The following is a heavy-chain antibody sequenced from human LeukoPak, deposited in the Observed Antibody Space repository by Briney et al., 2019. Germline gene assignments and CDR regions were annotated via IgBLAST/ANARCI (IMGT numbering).Heavy chain of an antibody. J-gene: IGHJ5*02. Sequence: SETLSLTCTVSGDSISSYYWSWIRQPPGGGLEWVGYIYHSGSTNYNPSLKSRVTISVDTSKNQFSLKLISVTAADTAVYYCARAFRQQLVTGWFDPWGQGTLVTVSS. V-gene: IGHV4-59*01. D-gene: IGHD6-13*01. CDR1: GDSISSYY. CDR3: ARAFRQQLVTGWFDP. CDR2: IYHSGST.